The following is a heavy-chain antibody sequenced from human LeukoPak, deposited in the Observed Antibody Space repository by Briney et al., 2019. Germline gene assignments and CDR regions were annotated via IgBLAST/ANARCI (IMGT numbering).Heavy chain of an antibody. CDR1: GFTFSSYS. CDR3: ARESIFGVVIGSAPDI. D-gene: IGHD3-3*01. J-gene: IGHJ3*02. Sequence: PGGSLRLSCAASGFTFSSYSMNWVRQAPGKGLEWVSSISSSSSYIYYADSVKGRFTISRDNAKNSLYLQMNSLRAEDTAVYYCARESIFGVVIGSAPDIWGQGTMVTVSS. CDR2: ISSSSSYI. V-gene: IGHV3-21*01.